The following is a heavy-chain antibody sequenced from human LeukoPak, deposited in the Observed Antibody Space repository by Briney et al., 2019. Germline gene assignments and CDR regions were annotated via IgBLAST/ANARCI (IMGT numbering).Heavy chain of an antibody. CDR3: AKDTGYSSSTFQH. CDR1: GFTFSSYG. Sequence: GGSLRLSCAASGFTFSSYGMHWVRQAPGKGLEWVAVISYDGSNKYYADSVKGRSTISRDNSKNTLYLQMNSLRAEDTAVYYCAKDTGYSSSTFQHWGQGTLVTVSS. J-gene: IGHJ1*01. V-gene: IGHV3-30*18. CDR2: ISYDGSNK. D-gene: IGHD6-13*01.